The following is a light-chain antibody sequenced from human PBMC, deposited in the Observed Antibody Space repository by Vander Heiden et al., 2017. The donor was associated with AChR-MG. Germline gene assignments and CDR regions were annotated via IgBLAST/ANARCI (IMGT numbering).Light chain of an antibody. Sequence: QSALTQPASVSGSPGQSITISCTGTSSDVTAYDDFSWYQQQPGKAPILSIYAVSDRPSGVSNRFSGSKSGSTASLTISGLQAEDESYYYCSSHTSRTWVFGGGTKLTVL. CDR3: SSHTSRTWV. J-gene: IGLJ3*02. V-gene: IGLV2-14*03. CDR2: AVS. CDR1: SSDVTAYDD.